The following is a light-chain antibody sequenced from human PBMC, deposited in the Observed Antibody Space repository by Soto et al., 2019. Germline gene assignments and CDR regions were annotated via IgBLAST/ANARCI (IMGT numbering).Light chain of an antibody. J-gene: IGKJ3*01. V-gene: IGKV1-5*01. CDR3: QQYNSYAFS. CDR1: QSISSW. Sequence: DMQMTQYPSTLSASVGDRVTITCRASQSISSWLAWYQQKAGKAPKLLIYDASTLESGVPSRFSGSGSGTEFTLTITSLQPDDFATYYCQQYNSYAFSFGPGTKVDIK. CDR2: DAS.